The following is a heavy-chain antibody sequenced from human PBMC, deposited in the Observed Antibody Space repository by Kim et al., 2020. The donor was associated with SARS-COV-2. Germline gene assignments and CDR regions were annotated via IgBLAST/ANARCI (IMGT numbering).Heavy chain of an antibody. J-gene: IGHJ4*02. Sequence: SVKVSCKASGGTFSSYAISWVRQAPGQGLEWMGRIIPILGIANYAQKFQGRVTITADKSTSTAYMELSSLRSEDTAVYYCARASHTYYYDSSGYFDYWGQGTLVTVSS. D-gene: IGHD3-22*01. CDR1: GGTFSSYA. V-gene: IGHV1-69*04. CDR2: IIPILGIA. CDR3: ARASHTYYYDSSGYFDY.